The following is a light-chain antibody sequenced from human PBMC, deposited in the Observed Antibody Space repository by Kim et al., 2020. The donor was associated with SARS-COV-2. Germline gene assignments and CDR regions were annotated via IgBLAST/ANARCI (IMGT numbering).Light chain of an antibody. Sequence: VSVSPGQTASITCSGHRLGRKYVYWYQQKPGQPPLLVMSQDIKRPSGIPERFSGSTSGDTATLTISGTQALDEADYYCQAWDNSIVFGGGTRLTVL. CDR3: QAWDNSIV. CDR1: RLGRKY. V-gene: IGLV3-1*01. CDR2: QDI. J-gene: IGLJ2*01.